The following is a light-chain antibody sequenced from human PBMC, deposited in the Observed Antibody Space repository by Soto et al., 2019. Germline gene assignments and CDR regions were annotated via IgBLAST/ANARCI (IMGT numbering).Light chain of an antibody. V-gene: IGKV4-1*01. Sequence: IVMRQSPDYLSVSLGARAIRKCKCSRSVLYKSNNKNHLAWYQQKPGQPPQLIIYWASTRESGVPERFSGSGSGTDFTLTISSLEAEDVAFYWCQQYFDVPFTFGGRTKVDVK. CDR2: WAS. CDR3: QQYFDVPFT. J-gene: IGKJ4*01. CDR1: RSVLYKSNNKNH.